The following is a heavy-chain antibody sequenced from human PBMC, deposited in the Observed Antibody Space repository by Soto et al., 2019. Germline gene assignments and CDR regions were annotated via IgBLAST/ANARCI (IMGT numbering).Heavy chain of an antibody. CDR3: AKEGGYYGSGSYSVGENYYGMDV. CDR2: ISYDGSNK. J-gene: IGHJ6*02. V-gene: IGHV3-30*18. D-gene: IGHD3-10*01. Sequence: QVQLVESGGGVVQPGRSLRLSCAASGFTFSSYGMHWVRQAPGKGLEWVAVISYDGSNKYYADSVKGRFTISRDNSKNTMDLQMNSLGAEDTAVYYCAKEGGYYGSGSYSVGENYYGMDVWGQGTTVTVSS. CDR1: GFTFSSYG.